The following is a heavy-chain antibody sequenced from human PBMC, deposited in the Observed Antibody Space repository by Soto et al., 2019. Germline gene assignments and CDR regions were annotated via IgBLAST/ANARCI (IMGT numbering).Heavy chain of an antibody. Sequence: QVHLQESGPGLVKPSETLSLTCTVSGGSISSYFWSWIRQPPGKGLEWIGYIYYNGSTNFNPSLKSRASMSVDTSKNHFSLKLSSVTAADTAVYYCASSDSSGSYYYGVDVWGRGTTVTVSS. J-gene: IGHJ6*02. V-gene: IGHV4-59*01. D-gene: IGHD3-22*01. CDR3: ASSDSSGSYYYGVDV. CDR1: GGSISSYF. CDR2: IYYNGST.